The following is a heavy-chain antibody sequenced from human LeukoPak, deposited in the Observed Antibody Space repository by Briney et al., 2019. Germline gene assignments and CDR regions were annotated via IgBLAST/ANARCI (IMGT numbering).Heavy chain of an antibody. Sequence: GGSLQISCQGSGYSFTSYWIGWGRPLPGKGLEWMGIIYPGDSDTRYSPSFQGQVTISADKSISTAYLQRSSLKASDTAMYYCARKVASSTRQFDYWGQGALVTVSS. J-gene: IGHJ4*02. CDR3: ARKVASSTRQFDY. D-gene: IGHD2-2*01. V-gene: IGHV5-51*01. CDR2: IYPGDSDT. CDR1: GYSFTSYW.